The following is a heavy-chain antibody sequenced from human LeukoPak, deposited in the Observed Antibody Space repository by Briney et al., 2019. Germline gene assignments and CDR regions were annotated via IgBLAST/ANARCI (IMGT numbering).Heavy chain of an antibody. CDR3: VRDRIREPQFLFDY. CDR1: GFTFSSYG. V-gene: IGHV3-30*02. Sequence: GGSLRLSCAASGFTFSSYGMHWVRQAPGKGLEWVAFIRYDGSNEHYADSVKGRFTISRDNDEESVYLQMNGLRGDDTAVYYCVRDRIREPQFLFDYWGQGILVTVSS. D-gene: IGHD1-26*01. J-gene: IGHJ4*02. CDR2: IRYDGSNE.